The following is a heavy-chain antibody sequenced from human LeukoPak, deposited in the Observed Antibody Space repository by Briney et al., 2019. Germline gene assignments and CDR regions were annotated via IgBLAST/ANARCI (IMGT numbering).Heavy chain of an antibody. D-gene: IGHD5-18*01. V-gene: IGHV4-59*01. Sequence: SETLSLTCTVYGASISNYYWSWIRQPPGKGLEWIGYIYYSGSANYNPSLKSRVTISVDTSKNQFSLKLSSVTAADTAVYYCAGIRKGYSYGYALDAFDIWGQGTMVTVSS. CDR3: AGIRKGYSYGYALDAFDI. J-gene: IGHJ3*02. CDR1: GASISNYY. CDR2: IYYSGSA.